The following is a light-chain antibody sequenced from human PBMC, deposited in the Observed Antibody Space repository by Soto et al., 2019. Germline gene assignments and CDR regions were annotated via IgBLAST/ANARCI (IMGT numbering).Light chain of an antibody. CDR2: GTS. V-gene: IGKV3-15*01. Sequence: EIVMTQSLATLSVSPGERATLSCRASQSVRDNLAWYQQKPGQAPGLLIYGTSIRATGIPARFSGSGSDTEFTLTISSLQSEDFATYYCHQYDDWPLTFGPGTKVDIK. CDR1: QSVRDN. CDR3: HQYDDWPLT. J-gene: IGKJ3*01.